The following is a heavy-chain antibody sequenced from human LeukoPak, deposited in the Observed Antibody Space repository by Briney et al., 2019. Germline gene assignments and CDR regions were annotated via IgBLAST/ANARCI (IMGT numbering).Heavy chain of an antibody. CDR2: MNPNSGNT. Sequence: GASVKVSCKASGYTFTSYDINRVRQATGQGLEWMGWMNPNSGNTGYAQKFQGRVTMTRNTSISTAYMELSSLRSEDTAVYYCARLYSNVNWFDPWGQGTLVTVSS. CDR3: ARLYSNVNWFDP. J-gene: IGHJ5*02. V-gene: IGHV1-8*01. CDR1: GYTFTSYD. D-gene: IGHD4-11*01.